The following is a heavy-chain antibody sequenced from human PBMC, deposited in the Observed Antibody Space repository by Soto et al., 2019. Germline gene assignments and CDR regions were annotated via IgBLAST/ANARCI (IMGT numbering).Heavy chain of an antibody. Sequence: ASVKVSCKASGYTFTSYDINWVRQATGQGLEWMGWMNPNSGNTGYAQKFQGRVTMTRNTSISTAYMELSSLRSEDTAVYYCARAPIDTLRYFDWFPKYYYYYMDVWGKGTTVTVSS. CDR1: GYTFTSYD. V-gene: IGHV1-8*01. CDR2: MNPNSGNT. D-gene: IGHD3-9*01. J-gene: IGHJ6*03. CDR3: ARAPIDTLRYFDWFPKYYYYYMDV.